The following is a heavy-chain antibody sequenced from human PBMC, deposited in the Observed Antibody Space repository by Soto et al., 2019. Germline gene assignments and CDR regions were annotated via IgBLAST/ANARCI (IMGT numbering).Heavy chain of an antibody. CDR1: GGTFSSYA. J-gene: IGHJ6*02. Sequence: SVKVSCKASGGTFSSYAISCVRQPPGQALERMGGIIPIFGTANYAQKFQGRVTITADESTSTAYMELSSLRSEDTAVYYCARDYPADGRLKYYYYYYGMDVWGQGTTVTVSS. V-gene: IGHV1-69*13. CDR2: IIPIFGTA. CDR3: ARDYPADGRLKYYYYYYGMDV.